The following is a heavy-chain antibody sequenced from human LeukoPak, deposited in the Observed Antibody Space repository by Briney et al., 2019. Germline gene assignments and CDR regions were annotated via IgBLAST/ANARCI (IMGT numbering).Heavy chain of an antibody. CDR2: ISDNGGST. J-gene: IGHJ4*02. CDR3: ARAVHYSGGLDFDY. D-gene: IGHD3/OR15-3a*01. Sequence: GGSLRLSCAASGFTFRSYAMSWVRQAPGKGLEWVSGISDNGGSTYYADSVKGRFTISRDNSKNTLYLQMNSLRAEDTAVYYCARAVHYSGGLDFDYWGQGTLVTVSS. CDR1: GFTFRSYA. V-gene: IGHV3-23*01.